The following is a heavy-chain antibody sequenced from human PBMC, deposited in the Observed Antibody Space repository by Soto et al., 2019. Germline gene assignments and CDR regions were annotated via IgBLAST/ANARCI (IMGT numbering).Heavy chain of an antibody. CDR3: ASMIRGVVILH. J-gene: IGHJ4*02. Sequence: QVQLVQSGAEVKKPGSSVKVSCKTAGDTFSSYAISWVRQSPGQGLEWMGGLIPMFGTANYAQNFQGRVTITADDSSSTLYMDLSSLRSEDTAVYSCASMIRGVVILHLGQGTLVTVSS. CDR2: LIPMFGTA. D-gene: IGHD3-10*01. V-gene: IGHV1-69*12. CDR1: GDTFSSYA.